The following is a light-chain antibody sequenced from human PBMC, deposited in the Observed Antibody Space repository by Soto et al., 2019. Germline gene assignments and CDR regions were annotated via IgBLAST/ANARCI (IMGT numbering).Light chain of an antibody. Sequence: ALTQAPGTLSSSPVEISTLSCRASQSVSSNYLAWYQQKPGQAPRLLIYGASSRATGIPDRFSGSGSGTDFTLTIDRLESEDFAVYFCQQYGDLPWTFGQGTKVDIK. J-gene: IGKJ1*01. CDR3: QQYGDLPWT. CDR1: QSVSSNY. V-gene: IGKV3-20*01. CDR2: GAS.